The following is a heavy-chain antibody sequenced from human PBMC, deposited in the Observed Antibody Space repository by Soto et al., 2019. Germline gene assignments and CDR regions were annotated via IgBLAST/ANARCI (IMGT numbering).Heavy chain of an antibody. CDR3: ARLRSSQLGPRHYYYYYGMDV. Sequence: ASVKVSCKASGYTFTSYGISWVRQAPGQGHEWMGWISAYNGDTNYAQKLQGRVTMTTDTSTSTAYMELRSLRSDDTAVYYCARLRSSQLGPRHYYYYYGMDVWGQGTTVTVSS. V-gene: IGHV1-18*01. CDR2: ISAYNGDT. D-gene: IGHD6-6*01. CDR1: GYTFTSYG. J-gene: IGHJ6*02.